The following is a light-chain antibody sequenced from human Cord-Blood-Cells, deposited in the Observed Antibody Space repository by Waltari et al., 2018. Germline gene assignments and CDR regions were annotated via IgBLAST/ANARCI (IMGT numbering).Light chain of an antibody. J-gene: IGLJ3*02. CDR3: QSYDSSNQV. CDR1: SGSISSNY. Sequence: NFMLTQPHSVSESPGKTVTIPCTRSSGSISSNYVQWYQQRPGSAPPTVIYEDNQRPSGVPDRFSGSIDSSSNSASLTISGLKTEDEADYYCQSYDSSNQVFGGGTKLTVL. V-gene: IGLV6-57*03. CDR2: EDN.